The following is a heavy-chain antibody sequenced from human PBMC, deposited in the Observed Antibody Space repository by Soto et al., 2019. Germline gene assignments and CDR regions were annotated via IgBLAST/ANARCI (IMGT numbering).Heavy chain of an antibody. CDR1: VYTFFSYG. J-gene: IGHJ6*02. V-gene: IGHV1-18*01. CDR2: GSASNGST. Sequence: ASVKVSCKASVYTFFSYGFSWWRLAAGQGIAWMGWGSASNGSTNYGQEVQVSCAVAPDTSTSRSYMELRSRTSDDAATYYCARDSVRYCRDGVCYQGYYYFAMDVWGQGTTVTVSS. CDR3: ARDSVRYCRDGVCYQGYYYFAMDV. D-gene: IGHD2-8*01.